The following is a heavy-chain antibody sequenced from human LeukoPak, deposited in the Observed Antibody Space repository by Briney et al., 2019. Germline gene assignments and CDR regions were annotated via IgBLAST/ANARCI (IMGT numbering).Heavy chain of an antibody. Sequence: SETLSLTCTVSGGSISSYYWSWIRQPPGKGLEWIGYIYYSGSTNYNPSLMSRVTISVDTSKNQFSLKLSSVTAADTAVYYCASGFSSSWYEAWFDPWGQGTLVTVSS. CDR1: GGSISSYY. J-gene: IGHJ5*02. D-gene: IGHD6-13*01. CDR3: ASGFSSSWYEAWFDP. V-gene: IGHV4-59*01. CDR2: IYYSGST.